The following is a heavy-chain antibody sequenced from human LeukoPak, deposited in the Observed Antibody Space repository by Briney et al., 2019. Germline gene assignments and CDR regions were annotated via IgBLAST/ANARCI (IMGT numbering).Heavy chain of an antibody. D-gene: IGHD5-12*01. Sequence: ASVKVSCKASGYTFTSYYMHWVRQAPGQGLEWMGIINPSGGSTSYAQKFQGRVTMTTDTSTSTAYMELRSLRSDDTAVYYCARWEWLRFSWFDPWGQGTLVTVSS. CDR2: INPSGGST. J-gene: IGHJ5*02. CDR1: GYTFTSYY. CDR3: ARWEWLRFSWFDP. V-gene: IGHV1-46*01.